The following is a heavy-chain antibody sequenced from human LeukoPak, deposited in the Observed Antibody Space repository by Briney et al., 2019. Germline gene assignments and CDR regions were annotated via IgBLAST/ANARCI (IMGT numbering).Heavy chain of an antibody. CDR3: ARAAPLSAYYDHVWGSGGDAFDI. CDR1: GFTFSSYE. D-gene: IGHD3-16*01. J-gene: IGHJ3*02. CDR2: ISSSGSTI. V-gene: IGHV3-48*03. Sequence: PGGSLRLSCAASGFTFSSYEMNWVRQAPGKGLEWVSYISSSGSTIYYADSVKGRFTISRDNAKNSLYLQMNSLRAEDTAVYYCARAAPLSAYYDHVWGSGGDAFDIWGQGTMVTVSS.